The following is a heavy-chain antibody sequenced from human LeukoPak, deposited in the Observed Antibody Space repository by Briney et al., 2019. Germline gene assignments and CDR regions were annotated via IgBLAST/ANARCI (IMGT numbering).Heavy chain of an antibody. J-gene: IGHJ4*02. V-gene: IGHV1-24*01. CDR3: ARFDPGVHPGDY. D-gene: IGHD3-10*01. Sequence: ASVKVSCKVSGYPLSELSMHWVRQTPGKGLEWMGGFDPDNGEATYIQNFQGRVTMTEDTSTHTAYMELSSLRSEDTAVYYCARFDPGVHPGDYWGQGTLVTVSS. CDR2: FDPDNGEA. CDR1: GYPLSELS.